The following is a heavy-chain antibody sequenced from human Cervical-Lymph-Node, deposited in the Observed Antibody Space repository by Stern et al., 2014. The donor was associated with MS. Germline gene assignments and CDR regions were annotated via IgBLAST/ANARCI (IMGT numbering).Heavy chain of an antibody. CDR1: QITFDDYG. D-gene: IGHD6-13*01. CDR2: ICRNSATK. CDR3: AKSYSSSWSGWIDS. J-gene: IGHJ5*01. Sequence: VQLVESGGGLVQRGRSLRLSCRASQITFDDYGFHWVRQVPGKGLEWGAGICRNSATKVYADSVKGRFTISRDNARDSLYLQMNNLTPDDTALYYCAKSYSSSWSGWIDSWGQGILVTVSS. V-gene: IGHV3-9*01.